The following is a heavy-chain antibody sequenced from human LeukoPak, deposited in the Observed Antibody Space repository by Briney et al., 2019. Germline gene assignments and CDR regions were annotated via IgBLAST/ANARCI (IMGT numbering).Heavy chain of an antibody. Sequence: PGGSLRLSCAVSGFTFSSHWMHWVRQAPGKGLVWVSRLNSDGSSASYADSVKGRFTISRDNAKNTLYLQMNSLRAEDTAVYYCAREFGLRYFDWLLWGAFDIWGQGTMVTVSS. CDR2: LNSDGSSA. CDR3: AREFGLRYFDWLLWGAFDI. V-gene: IGHV3-74*01. CDR1: GFTFSSHW. J-gene: IGHJ3*02. D-gene: IGHD3-9*01.